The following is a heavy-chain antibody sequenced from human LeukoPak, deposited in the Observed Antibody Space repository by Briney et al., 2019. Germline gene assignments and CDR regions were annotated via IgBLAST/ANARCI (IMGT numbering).Heavy chain of an antibody. CDR2: INHSGST. V-gene: IGHV4-34*01. J-gene: IGHJ4*02. CDR1: GGSFSGYY. Sequence: SETLSLTCAVYGGSFSGYYWSWIRQPPGKGLEWIGEINHSGSTNYNPSLKSRVTISVDTSKNQFSLKLSSVTAADTAVYYCARGRVVVTAILMGYFDYWGQGTLVTVSS. D-gene: IGHD2-21*02. CDR3: ARGRVVVTAILMGYFDY.